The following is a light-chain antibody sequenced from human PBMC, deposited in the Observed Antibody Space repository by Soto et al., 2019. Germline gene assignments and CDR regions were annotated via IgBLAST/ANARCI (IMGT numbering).Light chain of an antibody. Sequence: EIVLTQSPGTLSLSPGERATLSCRASQSVSSSYLAWYQQKPCQAPRLLIYGASSRATGIPDRFSGSGSGPDFTLTISRLEPEDFAVYYCQQYGRSTGTFGQGTKVEIK. J-gene: IGKJ1*01. CDR2: GAS. CDR1: QSVSSSY. CDR3: QQYGRSTGT. V-gene: IGKV3-20*01.